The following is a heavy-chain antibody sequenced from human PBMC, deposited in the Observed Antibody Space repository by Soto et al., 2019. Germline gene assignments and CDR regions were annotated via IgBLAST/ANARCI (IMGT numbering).Heavy chain of an antibody. V-gene: IGHV1-2*02. CDR3: AREGEMATTLDAFDI. D-gene: IGHD3-16*01. CDR1: GYTLTGYY. J-gene: IGHJ3*02. CDR2: INPNSGGT. Sequence: ASVKVSCKASGYTLTGYYMHWVRQAPGQGLEWMGWINPNSGGTNYAQKFQGRVTMTRDTSISTAYMELSRLRSDDTAVYYCAREGEMATTLDAFDIWGQGTMVTVSS.